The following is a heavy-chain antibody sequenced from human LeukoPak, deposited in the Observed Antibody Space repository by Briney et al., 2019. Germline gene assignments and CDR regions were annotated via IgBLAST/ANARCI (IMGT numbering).Heavy chain of an antibody. CDR2: ISYDGSNK. D-gene: IGHD3-3*01. CDR3: ARVASESGYAPVDY. Sequence: QPGGSLRLSCAASGFTFSSYGMHWVRQAPGKGLEWVAVISYDGSNKYYADSVKGRFTISRDNSKNTLYLQMNSLRAEDTAVYYCARVASESGYAPVDYWGQGTLVTVSS. CDR1: GFTFSSYG. J-gene: IGHJ4*02. V-gene: IGHV3-30*03.